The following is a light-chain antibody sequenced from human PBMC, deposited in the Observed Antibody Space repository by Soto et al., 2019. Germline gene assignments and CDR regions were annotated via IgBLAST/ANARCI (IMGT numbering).Light chain of an antibody. V-gene: IGKV3-20*01. CDR2: GAS. CDR3: QQYANSPLT. J-gene: IGKJ3*01. CDR1: QSVSSSY. Sequence: NVLIQSPRTPFFSTGGRATPSSRARQSVSSSYLAWYQQKPGQAPRLLIYGASSRATGIPDRFSGSGSGTDFTLTISRLEPEDFAVYYCQQYANSPLTFGPGTKVDI.